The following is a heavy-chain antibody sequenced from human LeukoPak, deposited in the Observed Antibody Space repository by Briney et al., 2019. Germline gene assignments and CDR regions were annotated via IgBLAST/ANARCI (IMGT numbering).Heavy chain of an antibody. CDR2: IKQDGSEK. Sequence: GGSLRLSCAASGFTFSTYSMNWVRQAPGKGLEWVANIKQDGSEKYYVDSVKGRFTVSRDNAKNSLYLQMNSLRVEDTAVYYCARAQLAWDAANWGQGTLVTVSS. D-gene: IGHD6-13*01. CDR3: ARAQLAWDAAN. V-gene: IGHV3-7*04. J-gene: IGHJ4*02. CDR1: GFTFSTYS.